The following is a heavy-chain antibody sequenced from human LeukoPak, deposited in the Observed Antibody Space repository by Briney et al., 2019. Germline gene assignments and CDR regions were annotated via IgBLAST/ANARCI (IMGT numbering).Heavy chain of an antibody. CDR2: IKQDGSEK. CDR3: ARYSGSYHGFDY. Sequence: GGSLRLSCAASGFTFSNYWMTWVRQAPGKGLEWVANIKQDGSEKYYVDSVRGRFTISRDNAKNLLDLQMNSLRAEDTAVYYCARYSGSYHGFDYWGQGTLVTVSS. V-gene: IGHV3-7*04. CDR1: GFTFSNYW. J-gene: IGHJ4*02. D-gene: IGHD1-26*01.